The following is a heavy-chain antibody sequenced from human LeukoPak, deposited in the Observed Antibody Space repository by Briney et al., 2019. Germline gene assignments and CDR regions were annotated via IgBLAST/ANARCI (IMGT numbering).Heavy chain of an antibody. CDR2: IIPIFGIA. V-gene: IGHV1-69*04. J-gene: IGHJ4*02. CDR3: ATPSGGSRRYFDY. D-gene: IGHD3-16*01. CDR1: GGTFSSYA. Sequence: ASVKVSCKASGGTFSSYAISWVRQAPGQGLEWMGRIIPIFGIANYAQKFQGRVTITADKSTSTAYMELSSLRFEDTAVYYCATPSGGSRRYFDYWGQGTLVTVSS.